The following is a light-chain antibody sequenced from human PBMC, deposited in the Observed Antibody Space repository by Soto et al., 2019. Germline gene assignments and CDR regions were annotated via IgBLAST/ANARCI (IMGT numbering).Light chain of an antibody. CDR2: DAT. V-gene: IGKV1-5*01. Sequence: DIQMTQSPSTLSASIGDSVTLTCRASQRIARWLARYQQKSGKAPNLVIYDATKLQSGVPSRFSATAAGAEFTLTISGLQAEDFATYYCLQYNTFPHSVGQGTRLEI. J-gene: IGKJ2*03. CDR3: LQYNTFPHS. CDR1: QRIARW.